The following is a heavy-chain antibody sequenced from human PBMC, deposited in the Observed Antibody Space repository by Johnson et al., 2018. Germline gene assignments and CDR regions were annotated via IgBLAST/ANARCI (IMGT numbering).Heavy chain of an antibody. J-gene: IGHJ1*01. CDR1: GFTFDDFG. CDR2: ISYDASDK. Sequence: VQLVESGGGVVQPGRSLRLSCAASGFTFDDFGMHWVRQAPGKGLEWVAVISYDASDKYYAASVKGRFTISRDNSKNTVYLQMNSLRVEDTAVYYCASGGYSDPEKFHHWGQGTLVTVSS. D-gene: IGHD3-22*01. V-gene: IGHV3-30*03. CDR3: ASGGYSDPEKFHH.